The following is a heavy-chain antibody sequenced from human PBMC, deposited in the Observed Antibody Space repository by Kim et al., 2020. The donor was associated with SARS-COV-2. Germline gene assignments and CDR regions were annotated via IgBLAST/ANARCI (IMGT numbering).Heavy chain of an antibody. CDR1: GFTFSSYA. J-gene: IGHJ4*02. CDR2: ISGSGGST. D-gene: IGHD3-16*02. Sequence: GGSLRLSCAASGFTFSSYAMSWVRQAPGKGLEWVSAISGSGGSTYYADSVKGRFTISRDNSKNTLYLQMNSLRAEDTAVYYCAKLIMITFGGVIGGGYFDYWGQGTLVTVSS. V-gene: IGHV3-23*01. CDR3: AKLIMITFGGVIGGGYFDY.